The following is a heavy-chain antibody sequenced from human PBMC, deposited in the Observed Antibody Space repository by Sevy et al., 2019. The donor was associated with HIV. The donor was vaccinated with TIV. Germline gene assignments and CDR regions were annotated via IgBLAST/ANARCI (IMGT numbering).Heavy chain of an antibody. Sequence: GGSLRLSCAASGFTITNYAMNWVRQAPGKGLEWVSGIPSSGDKTHYVDSVKGRFTISRDTSRNTLYLQMNSLRAEDTAVYYCAKRRVQSGLSGGGANYGWDVCGQGTTVTVSS. V-gene: IGHV3-23*01. CDR1: GFTITNYA. D-gene: IGHD2-8*02. CDR3: AKRRVQSGLSGGGANYGWDV. J-gene: IGHJ6*02. CDR2: IPSSGDKT.